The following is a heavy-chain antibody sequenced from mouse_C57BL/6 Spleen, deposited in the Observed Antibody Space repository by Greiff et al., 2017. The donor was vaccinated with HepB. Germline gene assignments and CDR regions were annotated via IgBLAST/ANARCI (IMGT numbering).Heavy chain of an antibody. Sequence: VQLQQSGAELARPGASVKLSCKASGYTFTSYGISWVKQRTGQGLEWIGEIYPRSGNTYYNEKFKGKATLTADKSSSTAYMELRSLTSEDSAVYFCASSSGSSGYFDVWGTGTTVTVSS. CDR2: IYPRSGNT. J-gene: IGHJ1*03. D-gene: IGHD1-1*01. V-gene: IGHV1-81*01. CDR1: GYTFTSYG. CDR3: ASSSGSSGYFDV.